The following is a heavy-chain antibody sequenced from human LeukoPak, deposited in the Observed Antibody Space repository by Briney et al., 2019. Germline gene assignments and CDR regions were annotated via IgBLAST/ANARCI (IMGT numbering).Heavy chain of an antibody. J-gene: IGHJ5*02. CDR2: INHSGST. D-gene: IGHD2-2*01. CDR3: ARGPQYPWFDP. CDR1: GGSFSGYY. V-gene: IGHV4-34*01. Sequence: PSETLCLTCAVYGGSFSGYYWSWIRQPPGEGLEWIGEINHSGSTNYNPSLKSRVTISVDTSKNQFSLKLSSVTAADTAVYYCARGPQYPWFDPWGQGTLVTVSS.